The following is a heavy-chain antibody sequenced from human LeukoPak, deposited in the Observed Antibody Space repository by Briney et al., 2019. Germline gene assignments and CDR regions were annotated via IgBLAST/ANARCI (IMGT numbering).Heavy chain of an antibody. V-gene: IGHV3-7*01. CDR1: GFTFSSYW. CDR2: IKQDGSEK. D-gene: IGHD3-10*01. Sequence: GGSLRLSCAASGFTFSSYWMSWVRQAPGKGLEWVANIKQDGSEKYYVDSVKGRFTISRDNAKNSLYLQMNSLRAEDTAVYYCARKTPYGSGSSSPQWAPYYWGQGTLVTVSS. J-gene: IGHJ4*02. CDR3: ARKTPYGSGSSSPQWAPYY.